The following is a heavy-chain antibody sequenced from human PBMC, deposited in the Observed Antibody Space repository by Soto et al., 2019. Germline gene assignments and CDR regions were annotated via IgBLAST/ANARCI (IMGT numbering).Heavy chain of an antibody. D-gene: IGHD5-18*01. J-gene: IGHJ4*02. CDR2: IIPIFGTA. Sequence: ASVKVSCKASGGTFSSYAISWVRQAPGQGLEWMGGIIPIFGTANYAQKFQGRVTITADESTSTAYMELSSLRSEDTAVYYCATLIHVDTAMVTPFDYWGQGTLVTAPQ. CDR1: GGTFSSYA. V-gene: IGHV1-69*13. CDR3: ATLIHVDTAMVTPFDY.